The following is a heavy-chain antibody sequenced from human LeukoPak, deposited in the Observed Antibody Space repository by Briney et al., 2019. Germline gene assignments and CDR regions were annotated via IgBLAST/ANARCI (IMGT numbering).Heavy chain of an antibody. CDR1: GFTVSSNY. CDR3: ARDEYYYDGSSYHYYFDY. J-gene: IGHJ4*02. CDR2: VYSGGST. V-gene: IGHV3-66*01. D-gene: IGHD3-22*01. Sequence: GGSLRLSCAASGFTVSSNYMSWVRPAPGKGLEWVSIVYSGGSTYYADSVKGRFTISRDNSKNTLYLKMNSLRAEDTAVYFCARDEYYYDGSSYHYYFDYWGQGTLVTVSS.